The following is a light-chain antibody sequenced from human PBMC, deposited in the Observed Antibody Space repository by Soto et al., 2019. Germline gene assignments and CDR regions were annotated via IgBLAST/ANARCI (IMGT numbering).Light chain of an antibody. CDR2: AAS. J-gene: IGKJ2*01. Sequence: DIQMTQSPSSLSASVGDRVTITCRASQSISSYLNWYQQKPGKAPKLLIYAASSLQSGVPSRFSGSGSGTDFTLTISSLQPEDFATYYCQQSYSTPMYTFGQWTNLEIK. V-gene: IGKV1-39*01. CDR1: QSISSY. CDR3: QQSYSTPMYT.